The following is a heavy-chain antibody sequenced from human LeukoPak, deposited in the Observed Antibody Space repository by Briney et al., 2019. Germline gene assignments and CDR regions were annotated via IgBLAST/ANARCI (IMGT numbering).Heavy chain of an antibody. CDR1: GYTFTSYG. V-gene: IGHV1-69*05. Sequence: ASVKVSCKASGYTFTSYGISWVRQAPGQGLEWMGGIIPIFGTANYAQKFQGRVTITTDESTSTAYMELSSLRSEDTAVYYCALYCGGDCYSNWFDPWGQGTLVTVSS. CDR2: IIPIFGTA. D-gene: IGHD2-21*02. CDR3: ALYCGGDCYSNWFDP. J-gene: IGHJ5*02.